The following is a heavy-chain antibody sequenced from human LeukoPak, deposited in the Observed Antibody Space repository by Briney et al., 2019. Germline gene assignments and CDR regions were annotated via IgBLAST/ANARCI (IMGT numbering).Heavy chain of an antibody. Sequence: GGSLRLSCAASGFTFSTYWTHWVRQAPGKGLVWVSRINSDGSSTNYADSAKGRFTISRDNAKNMLYLQMNSLRVEDTAVYYCVREGSSWADAFDIWGQGTMVTVSS. J-gene: IGHJ3*02. CDR3: VREGSSWADAFDI. D-gene: IGHD6-13*01. CDR2: INSDGSST. CDR1: GFTFSTYW. V-gene: IGHV3-74*01.